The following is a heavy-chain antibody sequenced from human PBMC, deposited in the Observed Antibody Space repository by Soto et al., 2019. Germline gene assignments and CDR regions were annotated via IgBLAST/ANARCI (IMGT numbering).Heavy chain of an antibody. J-gene: IGHJ3*02. CDR2: ILVGGST. CDR3: AKATATGGGAFDI. Sequence: GGSLRLSCAASGFICSSYDMSWFRQAPGKGLEWVSTILVGGSTHYEDSVKGRFTISRDGSKNTLYLQMNSLTAGDMAVYYCAKATATGGGAFDICGQGTMVTVSS. V-gene: IGHV3-23*01. D-gene: IGHD2-8*02. CDR1: GFICSSYD.